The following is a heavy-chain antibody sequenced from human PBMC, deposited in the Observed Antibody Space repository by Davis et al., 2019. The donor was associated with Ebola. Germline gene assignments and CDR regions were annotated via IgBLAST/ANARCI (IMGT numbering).Heavy chain of an antibody. CDR3: ARAWGGDQLLPRYYYYYYGMDV. Sequence: GESLKISCSVSGFTFSTSIMNWVRQSPGKGLEWVSGIGVSGNTYYADSVKGRFTISSDNSKNSLYLQMNSLRAEDTAVYYCARAWGGDQLLPRYYYYYYGMDVWGQGTTVTVSS. CDR1: GFTFSTSI. CDR2: IGVSGNT. V-gene: IGHV3-23*01. J-gene: IGHJ6*02. D-gene: IGHD2-2*01.